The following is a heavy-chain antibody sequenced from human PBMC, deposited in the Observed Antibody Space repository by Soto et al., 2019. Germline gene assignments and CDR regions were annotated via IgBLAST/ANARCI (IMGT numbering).Heavy chain of an antibody. J-gene: IGHJ6*03. D-gene: IGHD5-18*01. CDR2: IYSGGST. CDR3: ARVVDTAMPMKYYYYYYMDV. CDR1: GFTVSSNY. V-gene: IGHV3-66*01. Sequence: GGSLRLSCAASGFTVSSNYMSWVRQAPGKGLEWVSVIYSGGSTYYADSVKGRFTISRDNSKNTLYLQMNSLRAEDTAVYYCARVVDTAMPMKYYYYYYMDVSGKGTTVTVSS.